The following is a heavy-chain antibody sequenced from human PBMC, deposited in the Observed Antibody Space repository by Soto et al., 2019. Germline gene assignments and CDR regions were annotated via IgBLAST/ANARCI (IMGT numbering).Heavy chain of an antibody. J-gene: IGHJ4*02. Sequence: EVQLVESGGGLVQPGGSLRLSCAASGFTFSSYWMLWLRQAPGKGLVWVSRINSDGSTTSYADSVKGRFTISRDNAKNTLYLQMNSLRAEDTAVYYCARVNPGYSYVNYWGQGTLVTVSS. V-gene: IGHV3-74*01. CDR3: ARVNPGYSYVNY. CDR2: INSDGSTT. D-gene: IGHD5-18*01. CDR1: GFTFSSYW.